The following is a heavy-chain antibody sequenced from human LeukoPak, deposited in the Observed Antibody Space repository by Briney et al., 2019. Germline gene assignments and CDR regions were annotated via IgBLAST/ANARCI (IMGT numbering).Heavy chain of an antibody. CDR3: ARHPYTYYYDSSGYYRKYYFDY. Sequence: PSETLSLTCAVYGGSFSGYYWSWIRQPPGKGLEWIGEINHSGSTNYNPSLKSRVTISVDTPKNQFSLKLSSVTAADTAVYYCARHPYTYYYDSSGYYRKYYFDYWGQGTLVTVSS. CDR1: GGSFSGYY. J-gene: IGHJ4*02. V-gene: IGHV4-34*01. CDR2: INHSGST. D-gene: IGHD3-22*01.